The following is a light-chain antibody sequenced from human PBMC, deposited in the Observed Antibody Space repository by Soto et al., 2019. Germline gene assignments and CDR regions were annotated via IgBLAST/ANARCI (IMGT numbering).Light chain of an antibody. V-gene: IGKV1-39*01. CDR2: AAS. Sequence: DIQMTQSPSSLSASVGDRVTITCRASQSISSYLNWYQQKPGKAPKLLIYAASSLQSGVPSRFSGSGSGTDFTLTISSLQPEDFATYYWQQSYSTPLTVGPGTKVDIK. CDR1: QSISSY. CDR3: QQSYSTPLT. J-gene: IGKJ3*01.